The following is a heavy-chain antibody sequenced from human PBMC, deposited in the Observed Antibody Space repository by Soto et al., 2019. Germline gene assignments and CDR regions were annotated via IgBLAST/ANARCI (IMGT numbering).Heavy chain of an antibody. CDR2: IIPMFGTA. D-gene: IGHD5-12*01. CDR3: TRDRDYSAYDPAGQYYYGMDV. V-gene: IGHV1-69*01. J-gene: IGHJ6*02. CDR1: GDTFSNFG. Sequence: QVQLVQSGAEVKKPGSSVKVSCKASGDTFSNFGISWVRQAPGQGLAWMGGIIPMFGTANYAQKFQGRVTITADESKITAYMELSSLRSEDTAVYYCTRDRDYSAYDPAGQYYYGMDVWGQGTTVTVSS.